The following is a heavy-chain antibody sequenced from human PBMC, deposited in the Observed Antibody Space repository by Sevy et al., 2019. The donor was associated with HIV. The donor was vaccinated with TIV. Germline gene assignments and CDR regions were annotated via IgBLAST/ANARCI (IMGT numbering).Heavy chain of an antibody. CDR2: IKSKTDGGTT. D-gene: IGHD6-13*01. CDR3: TTDGYSSSWYQTYYYGMDV. CDR1: GFTFSNAW. J-gene: IGHJ6*02. V-gene: IGHV3-15*01. Sequence: GGSLRLSCAASGFTFSNAWMSWVRQAPGKGLEWVGRIKSKTDGGTTDYAAPVKGRFTISRDDSKNTLYLQMNSLKTEDTAVYYCTTDGYSSSWYQTYYYGMDVWGQGTTVTVSS.